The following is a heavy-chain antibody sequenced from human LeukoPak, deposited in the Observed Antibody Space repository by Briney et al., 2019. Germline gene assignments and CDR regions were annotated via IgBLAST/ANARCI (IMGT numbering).Heavy chain of an antibody. V-gene: IGHV4-59*01. CDR1: GDPITSNY. Sequence: PSETLSLTCTVSGDPITSNYWGWIRQPPGKRLEWIGYIYYGGSTNYNPSLKSRVTISVDTSKNQFSLKLTSVTAADTAVYYCARGGWYSHYWGQGTLVTVSS. CDR3: ARGGWYSHY. D-gene: IGHD3-16*01. CDR2: IYYGGST. J-gene: IGHJ4*02.